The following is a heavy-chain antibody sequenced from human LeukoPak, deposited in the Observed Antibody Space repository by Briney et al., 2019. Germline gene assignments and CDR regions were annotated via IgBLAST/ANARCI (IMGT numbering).Heavy chain of an antibody. Sequence: GGSLRLSCAASGFTFSSYWMHWVRQAPGKGLVWVPRINSDGSSTSYADSVKGRFTISRDNAKNTLYLQMNSLRAEDTAVYYCARVSGIAAAGTHFDYWGQGTLVTVSS. CDR1: GFTFSSYW. CDR2: INSDGSST. J-gene: IGHJ4*02. V-gene: IGHV3-74*01. D-gene: IGHD6-13*01. CDR3: ARVSGIAAAGTHFDY.